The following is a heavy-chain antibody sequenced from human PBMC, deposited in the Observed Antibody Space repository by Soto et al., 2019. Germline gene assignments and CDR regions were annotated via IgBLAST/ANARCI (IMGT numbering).Heavy chain of an antibody. Sequence: QVQLVQSGAEVKKPGSSVKVSCKASGGTFSSYAISWVRQAPGQGLEWMGGIIPIFGTANYAQKFQGRVTMTADETTSTDYMEMSSLRSEDTAVDDWARGQYVAADDNYNSYCMDAWGQGTTVTVSS. D-gene: IGHD6-13*01. V-gene: IGHV1-69*01. CDR1: GGTFSSYA. CDR2: IIPIFGTA. CDR3: ARGQYVAADDNYNSYCMDA. J-gene: IGHJ6*02.